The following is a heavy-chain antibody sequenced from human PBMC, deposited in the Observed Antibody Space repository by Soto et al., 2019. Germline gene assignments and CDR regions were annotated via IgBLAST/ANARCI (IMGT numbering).Heavy chain of an antibody. CDR1: GYTFTSYD. J-gene: IGHJ6*02. CDR2: MNPNSGNT. Sequence: ASVKVSCKASGYTFTSYDINWVRQATGQGLEWMGWMNPNSGNTGYAQKFQGRVTMTRNTSTSTAYMELSSLRSEDTAVYYCARVGPDTPFPVVVPAATPVYYYGMDVWGQGTTVTVSS. D-gene: IGHD2-2*01. CDR3: ARVGPDTPFPVVVPAATPVYYYGMDV. V-gene: IGHV1-8*01.